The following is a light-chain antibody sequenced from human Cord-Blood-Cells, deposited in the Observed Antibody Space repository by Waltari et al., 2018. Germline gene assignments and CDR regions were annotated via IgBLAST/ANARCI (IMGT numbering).Light chain of an antibody. CDR3: CSYAGSYTV. CDR1: SSDVGGYNY. J-gene: IGLJ2*01. CDR2: DVS. Sequence: QSALTQPRLVSGSPGQSVTIPCTGTSSDVGGYNYVSWYQQHPGKAPKLMIYDVSKRPSGVPDRFSGSKSGNTASLTISGLQAEDEADYYCCSYAGSYTVFGGGTKLTVL. V-gene: IGLV2-11*01.